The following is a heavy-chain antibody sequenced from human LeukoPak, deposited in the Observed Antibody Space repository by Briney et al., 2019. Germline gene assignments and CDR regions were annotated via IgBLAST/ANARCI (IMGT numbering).Heavy chain of an antibody. CDR1: GGSISSSNYY. CDR3: ARHGEYYSGSGSLRGFDP. J-gene: IGHJ5*02. D-gene: IGHD3-10*01. V-gene: IGHV4-39*01. Sequence: PSETLSLTCTVSGGSISSSNYYWGWIRQPPGKGLEWIGSIYYSGSTYDNPSLKSRVTISVDTSKNQFSLKLSSVTAADTTVYYCARHGEYYSGSGSLRGFDPWGQGTLVTVSS. CDR2: IYYSGST.